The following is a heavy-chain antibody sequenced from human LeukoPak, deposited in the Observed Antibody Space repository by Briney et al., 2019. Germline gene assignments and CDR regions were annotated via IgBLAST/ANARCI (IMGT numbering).Heavy chain of an antibody. Sequence: ASVKVSCKASGGTFSSYAISWVRQAPGQGLEWMGGIIPIFGTANYAQEFQGRVTITAYESTSTAYMELSSLRSEDTAVYYCARGENCGGDCYPDYFDYWGQGTLVTVSS. CDR1: GGTFSSYA. CDR3: ARGENCGGDCYPDYFDY. D-gene: IGHD2-21*01. J-gene: IGHJ4*02. V-gene: IGHV1-69*13. CDR2: IIPIFGTA.